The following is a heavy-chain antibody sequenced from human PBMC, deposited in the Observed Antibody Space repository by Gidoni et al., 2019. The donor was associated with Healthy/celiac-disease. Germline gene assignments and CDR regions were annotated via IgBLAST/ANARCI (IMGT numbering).Heavy chain of an antibody. CDR3: AKGMVVAATPLYYYGMDV. Sequence: QVQRVESGGGVVQPGRSLRLSCAASGFTFSSHGMHWVRQAPGKGLEWVAVISYDGSNKYYADSVKGRFTISRDNSKNTLYLQMNSLRAEDTAVYYCAKGMVVAATPLYYYGMDVWGQGTTVTVSS. J-gene: IGHJ6*02. CDR2: ISYDGSNK. CDR1: GFTFSSHG. V-gene: IGHV3-30*18. D-gene: IGHD2-15*01.